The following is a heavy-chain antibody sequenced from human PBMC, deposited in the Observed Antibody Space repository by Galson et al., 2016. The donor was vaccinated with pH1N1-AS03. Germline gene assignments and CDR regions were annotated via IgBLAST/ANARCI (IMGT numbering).Heavy chain of an antibody. J-gene: IGHJ4*02. V-gene: IGHV3-15*01. D-gene: IGHD1-26*01. CDR1: GFTFSNVW. CDR2: IRSKADGGTT. Sequence: SLRLSCAASGFTFSNVWMSWVRQAPGKGLEWVGRIRSKADGGTTDYAAPVKGRFTISRDDSKNTLYLQMNSLKIEDKALYYCTTDALGEYWGQGTLVTVSS. CDR3: TTDALGEY.